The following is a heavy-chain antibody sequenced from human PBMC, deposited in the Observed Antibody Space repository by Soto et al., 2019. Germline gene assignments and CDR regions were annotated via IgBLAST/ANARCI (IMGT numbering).Heavy chain of an antibody. V-gene: IGHV4-59*08. CDR3: ARSDYDSSGYSVDP. Sequence: SETLSLTCTVSGGSFSSYYWSWIGQPPGKGLEWIGYIYYSGSINYNPSLKSRVTISVDTSKNQFSLKVSSVIVADTAVYYCARSDYDSSGYSVDPWGQGTLVTVFS. D-gene: IGHD3-22*01. CDR1: GGSFSSYY. J-gene: IGHJ5*02. CDR2: IYYSGSI.